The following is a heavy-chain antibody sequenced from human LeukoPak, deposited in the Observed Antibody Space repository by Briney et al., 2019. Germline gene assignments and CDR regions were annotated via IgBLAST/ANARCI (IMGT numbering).Heavy chain of an antibody. D-gene: IGHD6-19*01. V-gene: IGHV3-21*01. Sequence: GGSLRLSCAASGFAFSSYSMNWVRQAPGKGLEWVSSISSSSYIYYADSVKGRFTISRDNAKNSLYLQMNSLRAEDTAVYYCAREDSSGPNWFDPWGQGTLVTVSS. J-gene: IGHJ5*02. CDR3: AREDSSGPNWFDP. CDR1: GFAFSSYS. CDR2: ISSSSYI.